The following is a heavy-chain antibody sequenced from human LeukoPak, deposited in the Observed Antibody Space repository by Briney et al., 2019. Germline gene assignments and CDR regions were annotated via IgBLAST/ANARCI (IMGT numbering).Heavy chain of an antibody. CDR2: ISGSGGST. V-gene: IGHV3-23*01. J-gene: IGHJ6*02. D-gene: IGHD3-16*01. CDR1: GFTFSSYA. Sequence: PGGSLRLSCAASGFTFSSYAMSWVRQAPGKGLEWVSAISGSGGSTYYADSVKGRFTISRDNAKNSLYLQMNSLRAEDTASYYCAKDVSGSYYYYYGMDVWGQGTTVTVSS. CDR3: AKDVSGSYYYYYGMDV.